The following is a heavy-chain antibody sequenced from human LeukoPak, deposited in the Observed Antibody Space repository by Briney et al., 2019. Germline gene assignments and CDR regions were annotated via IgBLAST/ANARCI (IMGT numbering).Heavy chain of an antibody. D-gene: IGHD3-10*01. CDR2: IFYSGST. CDR1: GGSISTSSYY. Sequence: SETLSLTCTVSGGSISTSSYYWGWVRQPPGKGLEWIGNIFYSGSTYYSPSLKSRVTISLDTSRNQFSLKLNSVTAADTAVYYCAKSNGYGLVDISGQGTMVTVSS. J-gene: IGHJ3*02. V-gene: IGHV4-39*07. CDR3: AKSNGYGLVDI.